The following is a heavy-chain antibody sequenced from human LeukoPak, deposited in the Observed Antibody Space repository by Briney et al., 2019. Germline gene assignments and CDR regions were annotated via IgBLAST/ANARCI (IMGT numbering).Heavy chain of an antibody. D-gene: IGHD1-1*01. CDR3: AKDTPTTGYHLDS. CDR2: ISTSSNTI. V-gene: IGHV3-48*01. J-gene: IGHJ4*02. CDR1: GFTFSTYR. Sequence: GGSLRLSCAASGFTFSTYRMNWVRQAPGKGLEWISYISTSSNTIYYADSVKGRFTISRDNSENTLYLQINSLRVEDTAVYYCAKDTPTTGYHLDSWGQGTLVTVSS.